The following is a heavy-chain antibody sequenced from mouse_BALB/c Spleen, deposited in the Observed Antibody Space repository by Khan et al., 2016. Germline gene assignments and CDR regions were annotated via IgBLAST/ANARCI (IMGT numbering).Heavy chain of an antibody. CDR2: IWRGGST. CDR3: AKNSGYYGSSYDTYAMDY. D-gene: IGHD1-1*01. V-gene: IGHV2-5*01. CDR1: GFSLTSYG. Sequence: QVQLKQSGPGLVQPSQSLSITCTVSGFSLTSYGVHWVRQSPGKGLEWLGVIWRGGSTDYNAAFMSKLSITKDNSKSQVFFKMNRLKADDTAIYYCAKNSGYYGSSYDTYAMDYWGQGTSVTVSS. J-gene: IGHJ4*01.